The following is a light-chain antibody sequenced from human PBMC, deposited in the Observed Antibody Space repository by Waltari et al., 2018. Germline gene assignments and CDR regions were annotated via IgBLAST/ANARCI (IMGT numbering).Light chain of an antibody. Sequence: AIRMTQSPSSFSASTGDRVTITCRASQGISSYLAWYQQKPGKAPKLLIYAASTLQSGVPSRFSGSGSVTDFTLTISCLQSEDFATYYCQQYYSYHRTFGQGTKVEIK. CDR1: QGISSY. V-gene: IGKV1-8*01. J-gene: IGKJ1*01. CDR2: AAS. CDR3: QQYYSYHRT.